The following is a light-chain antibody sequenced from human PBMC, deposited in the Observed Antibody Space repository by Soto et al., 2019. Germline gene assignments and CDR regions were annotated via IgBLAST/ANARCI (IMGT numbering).Light chain of an antibody. Sequence: QSVLTQPASVSGSPGQSITISCTGTSSDVGGYNYVSWYQQHPGKAPQLIIYDVTNRPSGVSNRFSGSKSGNTASLTVSGLQADDEADYYCSSYTSSSTYLVFGTGTKLTVL. CDR2: DVT. V-gene: IGLV2-14*03. CDR3: SSYTSSSTYLV. CDR1: SSDVGGYNY. J-gene: IGLJ2*01.